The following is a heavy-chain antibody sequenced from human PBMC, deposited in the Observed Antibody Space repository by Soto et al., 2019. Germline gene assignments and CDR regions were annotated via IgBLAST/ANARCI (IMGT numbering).Heavy chain of an antibody. CDR1: GYTFTNYL. J-gene: IGHJ4*02. CDR3: ARGFEAARSFDY. Sequence: ASVKVSCKASGYTFTNYLMHWVRQAPGQRLEWMGWINAANDNTKYSQKLQGRVTFTRDTSATTAYMELSSLRSEDTAVYYCARGFEAARSFDYWGQGTLVTVSS. D-gene: IGHD6-6*01. V-gene: IGHV1-3*01. CDR2: INAANDNT.